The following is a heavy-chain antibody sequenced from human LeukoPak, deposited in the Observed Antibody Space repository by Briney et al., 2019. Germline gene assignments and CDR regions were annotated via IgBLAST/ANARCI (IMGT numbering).Heavy chain of an antibody. CDR1: GFTFSSYA. CDR3: ARGIVVVPAASNLDY. J-gene: IGHJ4*02. CDR2: ISYDGSNK. Sequence: PGRSLRLSCAASGFTFSSYAMHWVRQAPGKGLEWVAVISYDGSNKYYADSVKGRFTISRDNSKNTLYLQMNSLRAEDTAVYYCARGIVVVPAASNLDYWGQGTLVTVSS. D-gene: IGHD2-2*01. V-gene: IGHV3-30-3*01.